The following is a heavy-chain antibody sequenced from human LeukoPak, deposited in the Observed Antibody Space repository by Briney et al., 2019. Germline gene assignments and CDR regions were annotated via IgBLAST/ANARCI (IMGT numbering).Heavy chain of an antibody. Sequence: GGSLRLSCAASGFTFDDYGMSWVRQAPGKGLEWVSGINWNGGSTGYADSVKGRFTISGDNAKNSLYLQMNSLRAEDTALYYCAKPVGYESSGFDYWGQGTLVTVSS. CDR2: INWNGGST. J-gene: IGHJ4*02. D-gene: IGHD3-22*01. V-gene: IGHV3-20*04. CDR1: GFTFDDYG. CDR3: AKPVGYESSGFDY.